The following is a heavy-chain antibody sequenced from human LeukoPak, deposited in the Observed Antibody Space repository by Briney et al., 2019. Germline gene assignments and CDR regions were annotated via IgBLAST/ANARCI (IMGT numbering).Heavy chain of an antibody. CDR3: AGSSSSWYGPLR. CDR2: FDPEDGET. CDR1: GYTLTELS. J-gene: IGHJ4*02. Sequence: GASVKVSCKVSGYTLTELSMHWVRQAPGKGLEWMGGFDPEDGETIYAQKFQGRVTMTEDTSTDTAYMELSSLRSDDTAVYYCAGSSSSWYGPLRWGQGTLVTVSS. V-gene: IGHV1-24*01. D-gene: IGHD6-13*01.